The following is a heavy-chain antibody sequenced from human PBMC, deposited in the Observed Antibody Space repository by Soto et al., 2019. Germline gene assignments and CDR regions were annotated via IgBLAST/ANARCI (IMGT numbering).Heavy chain of an antibody. Sequence: SETLCLPCTVSGGSISSSSYYWGWISQPPGKGLEWIGSIYYSGSTYYNPSLKSRVTISVDTSKNQFSLKLSSVTAADTAVYYCARLTQRRYYDFCSGYYMDVWGKGTTVTVSS. CDR2: IYYSGST. V-gene: IGHV4-39*01. D-gene: IGHD3-3*01. CDR1: GGSISSSSYY. CDR3: ARLTQRRYYDFCSGYYMDV. J-gene: IGHJ6*03.